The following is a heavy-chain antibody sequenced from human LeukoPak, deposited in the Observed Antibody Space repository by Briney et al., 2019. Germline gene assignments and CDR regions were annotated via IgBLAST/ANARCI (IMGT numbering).Heavy chain of an antibody. Sequence: PSETLSLACTVSGYSISSGYYWGWIRQPPGQGLEWIGIIYHSGSTYYNPSLKSRVTISVDTSKNQFSLKLSSLTAAHTAVYYCARADYSSTWSHDYYYMDVWGKGTTVTVSS. D-gene: IGHD6-13*01. V-gene: IGHV4-38-2*02. CDR1: GYSISSGYY. CDR2: IYHSGST. CDR3: ARADYSSTWSHDYYYMDV. J-gene: IGHJ6*03.